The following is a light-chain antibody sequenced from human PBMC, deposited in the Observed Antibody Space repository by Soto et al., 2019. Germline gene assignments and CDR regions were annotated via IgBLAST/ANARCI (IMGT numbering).Light chain of an antibody. V-gene: IGKV3-11*01. CDR1: QSVSSY. CDR3: QQRSNWPVT. J-gene: IGKJ1*01. CDR2: DAS. Sequence: EIVLTQSPATLSLSPGERATLSCRASQSVSSYLAWYQQKPGQAPRLLMYDASNRATGIPARFSGSGSGTDFTLTISSLEPEDFAVYYCQQRSNWPVTFGQGTMVEIK.